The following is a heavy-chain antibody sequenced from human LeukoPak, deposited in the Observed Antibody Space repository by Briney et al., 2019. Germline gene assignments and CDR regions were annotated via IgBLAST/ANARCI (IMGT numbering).Heavy chain of an antibody. J-gene: IGHJ5*02. D-gene: IGHD3-9*01. V-gene: IGHV1-24*01. CDR2: FYPEDGET. CDR1: GYTLTELS. CDR3: STGRGLRIRNPRLQRNFGIYL. Sequence: GASVKVSCKVSGYTLTELSMHWVRQAPGKGLEWMGGFYPEDGETIYAQKFQGRVTMTEDTSTDTAYMELSSLRSEDTAVYYCSTGRGLRIRNPRLQRNFGIYLWGQGTLVTVSS.